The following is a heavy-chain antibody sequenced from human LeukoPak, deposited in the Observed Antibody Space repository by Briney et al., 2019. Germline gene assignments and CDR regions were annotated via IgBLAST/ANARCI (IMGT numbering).Heavy chain of an antibody. CDR1: GYTFTSYG. CDR2: ISAYNGNT. J-gene: IGHJ4*02. V-gene: IGHV1-18*01. Sequence: GASVKVSCKASGYTFTSYGISWVRQAPGQGLEWMGWISAYNGNTNYAQKLQGRVTMTTDTSTSTAYMELRSLRSDDTAVYYCARIAYYDFWSGSHAHFDYLRQGTLVTVSS. D-gene: IGHD3-3*01. CDR3: ARIAYYDFWSGSHAHFDY.